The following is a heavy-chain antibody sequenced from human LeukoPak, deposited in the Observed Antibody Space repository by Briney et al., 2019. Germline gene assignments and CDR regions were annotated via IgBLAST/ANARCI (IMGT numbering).Heavy chain of an antibody. CDR1: GYTFTGYY. CDR2: INPNSGGR. V-gene: IGHV1-2*06. D-gene: IGHD6-13*01. J-gene: IGHJ4*02. CDR3: ARDPQLSSNFDY. Sequence: GASVKVSCKASGYTFTGYYMHWVRQAPGQGLEWMGRINPNSGGRNYAQKFQGRVTMTRDTSISTAYMELSRLRSDDTAVYYCARDPQLSSNFDYWGQGTLVTVSS.